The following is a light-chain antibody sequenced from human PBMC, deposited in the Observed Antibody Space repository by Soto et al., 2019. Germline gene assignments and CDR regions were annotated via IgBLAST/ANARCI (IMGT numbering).Light chain of an antibody. CDR3: LAWDDSLNGNL. J-gene: IGLJ2*01. CDR2: TND. V-gene: IGLV1-44*01. Sequence: QSALTQPPSASGTLGQSVTISCSGSSSNIESNTVYWYQQLPGMAPRLLIHTNDRRPSGVPDRFSGSKSGTSASLAISGLQYEDEADYYCLAWDDSLNGNLFGKGTKVTVL. CDR1: SSNIESNT.